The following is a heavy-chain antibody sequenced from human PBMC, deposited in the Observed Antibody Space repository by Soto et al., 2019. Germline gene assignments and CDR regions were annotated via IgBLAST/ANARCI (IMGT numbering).Heavy chain of an antibody. CDR3: AKVFGDDNDYYDL. D-gene: IGHD3-16*01. J-gene: IGHJ4*02. Sequence: QPGGPLRPSGPSSGFTFSSSAMGWFRQAPGKGLEWISGINCNGGSTYYPDFVKRLFTISNATYKNSLYLLMDSLGAEDTALYCCAKVFGDDNDYYDLWGQGTLVTASS. CDR1: GFTFSSSA. CDR2: INCNGGST. V-gene: IGHV3-23*01.